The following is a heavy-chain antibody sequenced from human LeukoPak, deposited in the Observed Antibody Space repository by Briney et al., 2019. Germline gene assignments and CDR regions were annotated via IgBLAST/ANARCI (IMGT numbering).Heavy chain of an antibody. J-gene: IGHJ6*02. CDR1: GFTFSSYG. V-gene: IGHV3-33*01. Sequence: GRSLRLSCAASGFTFSSYGMHWVRQAPGKGLEWVAVIWYDGSNKYYADSVKGRFTISRDNSKNTLYLQMNSLRAEDTAVYYCARDSAAAGTEYYYGMDVWGQGTLVTVSS. CDR2: IWYDGSNK. CDR3: ARDSAAAGTEYYYGMDV. D-gene: IGHD6-13*01.